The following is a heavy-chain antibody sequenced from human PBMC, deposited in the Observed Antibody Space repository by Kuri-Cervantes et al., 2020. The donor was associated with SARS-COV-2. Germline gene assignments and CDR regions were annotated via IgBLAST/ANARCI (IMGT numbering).Heavy chain of an antibody. J-gene: IGHJ4*02. V-gene: IGHV2-70*01. CDR3: ARTPRGGSPEVPAYYFDY. CDR1: GFSLSTSGMC. D-gene: IGHD1-26*01. CDR2: IDWDDDK. Sequence: SGPTLVKPTQTLTLTCTFSGFSLSTSGMCVSWIRQPPGKALEWLALIDWDDDKYYSTSLKTRLTISKDTSKNQVVLTMTNMDPVDTATYYCARTPRGGSPEVPAYYFDYWGQGTLVTVSS.